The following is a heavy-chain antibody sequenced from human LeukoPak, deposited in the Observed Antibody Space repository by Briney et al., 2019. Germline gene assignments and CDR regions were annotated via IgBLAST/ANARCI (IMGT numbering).Heavy chain of an antibody. Sequence: GESLKISCKGSGYSFTSYWIGWVRQMPGKGLEWMGIIYPGDSDTRYSPSFQGQVTISADKSISTAYLQWSSLKASDTAMYYCARHIPAAGRSGAFDIWGQGTMVTVSS. CDR3: ARHIPAAGRSGAFDI. J-gene: IGHJ3*02. V-gene: IGHV5-51*01. D-gene: IGHD6-13*01. CDR2: IYPGDSDT. CDR1: GYSFTSYW.